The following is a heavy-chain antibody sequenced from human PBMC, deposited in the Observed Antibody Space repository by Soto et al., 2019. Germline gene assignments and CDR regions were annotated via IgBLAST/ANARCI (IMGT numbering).Heavy chain of an antibody. CDR2: VGPSDSST. CDR3: ARQYTDWYYGMDV. J-gene: IGHJ6*02. D-gene: IGHD2-2*02. V-gene: IGHV5-10-1*01. CDR1: GYSFTSYW. Sequence: PGESLKISWKGSGYSFTSYWISWVRQMPGKGLEWMGRVGPSDSSTNYSPSFQGHVTNSPDKSISTAYLQCCSLKASAPAMLYCARQYTDWYYGMDVWGQGTTVTVSS.